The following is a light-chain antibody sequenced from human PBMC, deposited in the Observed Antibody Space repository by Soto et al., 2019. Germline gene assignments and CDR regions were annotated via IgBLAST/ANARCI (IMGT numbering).Light chain of an antibody. CDR2: AAS. Sequence: AIRMTQSPSSLSASTGERVTITCRASQGISSYLAWYQQKPGKAPKLLIYAASTLQSGVPSRFSGSGSGTDFTLTISCLQSEDFATYYCQQYYSYPTFGQGTRLEIK. V-gene: IGKV1-8*01. CDR1: QGISSY. J-gene: IGKJ5*01. CDR3: QQYYSYPT.